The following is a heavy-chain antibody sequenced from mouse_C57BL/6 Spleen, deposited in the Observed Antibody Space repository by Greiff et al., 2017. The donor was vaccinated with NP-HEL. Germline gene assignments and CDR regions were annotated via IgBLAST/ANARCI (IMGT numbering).Heavy chain of an antibody. CDR1: GFTFSSYA. CDR2: ISDGGSYT. CDR3: AREMGYGKGPWFAY. Sequence: EVQGVESGGGLVKPGGSLKLSCAASGFTFSSYAMSWVRQTPEKRLEWVATISDGGSYTYYPDNVKGRFTISRDNAKNNLYLQMSHLKSEDTAMYYCAREMGYGKGPWFAYWGQGTLVTVSA. J-gene: IGHJ3*01. V-gene: IGHV5-4*01. D-gene: IGHD2-1*01.